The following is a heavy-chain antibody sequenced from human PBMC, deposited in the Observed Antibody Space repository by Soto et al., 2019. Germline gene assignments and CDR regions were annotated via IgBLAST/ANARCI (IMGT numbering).Heavy chain of an antibody. CDR2: IYPGDSDT. CDR3: ARQGTSSVVGMDV. J-gene: IGHJ6*02. Sequence: PGESLKISCKGSGYSFTSYWIGWVRQMPGKGLEWMGIIYPGDSDTRYSPSFQGQVTVSADKSISTAYLQWSSLKASDTAMYYCARQGTSSVVGMDVWGQGTTVTVSS. D-gene: IGHD2-15*01. V-gene: IGHV5-51*01. CDR1: GYSFTSYW.